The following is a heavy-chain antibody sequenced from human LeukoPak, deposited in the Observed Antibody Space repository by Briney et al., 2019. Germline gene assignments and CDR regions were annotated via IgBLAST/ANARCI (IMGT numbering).Heavy chain of an antibody. Sequence: SVKVSCKASGGTFSSYAISWVRQAPGQGLEWMGGIIPIFGTANYAQKFQGRVTITTDESTSTAYMELSSLRSEDTAVYYCASVDLWSGYYMLDYYYYMDVWGKGTTVTVSS. V-gene: IGHV1-69*05. J-gene: IGHJ6*03. CDR1: GGTFSSYA. CDR2: IIPIFGTA. D-gene: IGHD3-3*01. CDR3: ASVDLWSGYYMLDYYYYMDV.